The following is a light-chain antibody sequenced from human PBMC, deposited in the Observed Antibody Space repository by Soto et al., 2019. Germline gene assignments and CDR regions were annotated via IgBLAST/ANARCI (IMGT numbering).Light chain of an antibody. Sequence: EIVMTQSPDTLSVSPGERATLSCRASQSVRSSLAWYQQKPGQAPRLLIYGASNRATGIPDRFSGSGSGTDFTLTISRLEPEDFAVYYCQQYGSSGTFGQGTKVDIK. CDR1: QSVRSS. CDR3: QQYGSSGT. J-gene: IGKJ1*01. V-gene: IGKV3-20*01. CDR2: GAS.